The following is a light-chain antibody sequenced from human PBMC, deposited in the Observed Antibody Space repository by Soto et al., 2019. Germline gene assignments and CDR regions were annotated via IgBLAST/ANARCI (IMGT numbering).Light chain of an antibody. V-gene: IGKV3-20*01. CDR3: QQYDSSTLT. J-gene: IGKJ4*01. Sequence: EIVLTQSPGTLSLSPGERATLSCRASQSVSSNYLAWYQQKTGQAPRLLIYGASSSATGIPYRFSGSGSGTGCTLTISRLEPEAFAVYYCQQYDSSTLTFGGGTKAEIK. CDR1: QSVSSNY. CDR2: GAS.